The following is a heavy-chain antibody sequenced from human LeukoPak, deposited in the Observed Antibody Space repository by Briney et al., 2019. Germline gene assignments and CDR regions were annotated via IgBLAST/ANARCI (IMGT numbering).Heavy chain of an antibody. Sequence: SETLSLTCAVSGGSISSNNWWSWVRQPLGKGLEWIGEIYHSGSTNYNPSLKSRVTISVDRSKNQFSLKLSSVTAADTAVYYCARASSSWFKGELDYWGQGTLVTVPS. CDR2: IYHSGST. D-gene: IGHD6-13*01. V-gene: IGHV4-4*02. CDR3: ARASSSWFKGELDY. CDR1: GGSISSNNW. J-gene: IGHJ4*02.